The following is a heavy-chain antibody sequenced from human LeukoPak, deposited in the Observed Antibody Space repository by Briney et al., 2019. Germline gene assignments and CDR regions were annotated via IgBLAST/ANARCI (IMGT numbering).Heavy chain of an antibody. CDR1: GFTFSSYE. D-gene: IGHD3-16*02. CDR3: ARDPFYDYVWGSYRGYGFFDY. CDR2: ISSSGSTI. V-gene: IGHV3-48*03. Sequence: SGGSLRLSCAASGFTFSSYEMNWVRQAPGKGLEWVSYISSSGSTIYYADSVKGRFTISRDNAKNSLYLQMNSLRAEDTAVYYCARDPFYDYVWGSYRGYGFFDYWGQGTLVTVSS. J-gene: IGHJ4*02.